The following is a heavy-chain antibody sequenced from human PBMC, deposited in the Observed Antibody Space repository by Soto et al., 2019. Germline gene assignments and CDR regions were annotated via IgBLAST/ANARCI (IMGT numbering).Heavy chain of an antibody. CDR3: ARDESEGCSSTSCYAYYYYMDV. CDR2: ISAYNGNT. V-gene: IGHV1-18*01. Sequence: ASVKVSCKASGYTFTSYGISWVRQAPGQGLEWMGWISAYNGNTNYEQKLQGRVTMTTDTSTSTAYMELRSLRSDDTAVYYCARDESEGCSSTSCYAYYYYMDVWGKGTTVTVSS. J-gene: IGHJ6*03. CDR1: GYTFTSYG. D-gene: IGHD2-2*01.